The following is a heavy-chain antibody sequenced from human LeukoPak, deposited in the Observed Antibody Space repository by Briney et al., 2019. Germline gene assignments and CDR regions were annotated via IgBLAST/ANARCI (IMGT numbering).Heavy chain of an antibody. CDR2: IKQDGSEK. CDR3: ARSSGWFLTD. J-gene: IGHJ3*01. CDR1: GFIFSTYW. D-gene: IGHD6-19*01. Sequence: GGSLILSCAASGFIFSTYWMTWVRQAPGKGLEWVANIKQDGSEKYYVDSVQGRFTISRDNAKNSLYLQMNSLRAEDTAVYYCARSSGWFLTDWGQGTIDTVSS. V-gene: IGHV3-7*01.